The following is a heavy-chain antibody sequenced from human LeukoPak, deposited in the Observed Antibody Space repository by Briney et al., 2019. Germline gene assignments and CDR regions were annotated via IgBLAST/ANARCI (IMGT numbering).Heavy chain of an antibody. CDR2: INHSGST. CDR3: ARGRAVAGTWNY. J-gene: IGHJ4*02. V-gene: IGHV4-34*01. Sequence: SETLSLTCAVYGGSFSGYYWSWIRQPPGKGLEWIGEINHSGSTNYNPSLKSRVTISVDTSKNQFSLKLGSVTAADTAVYYCARGRAVAGTWNYWGQGTLVTVSS. D-gene: IGHD6-19*01. CDR1: GGSFSGYY.